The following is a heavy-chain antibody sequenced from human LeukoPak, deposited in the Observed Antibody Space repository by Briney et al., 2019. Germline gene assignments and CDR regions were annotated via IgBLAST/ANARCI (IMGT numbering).Heavy chain of an antibody. Sequence: SETLSLTCTVSGGSISSSSYYWGWIRQPPGKGLEWIGSIYYSVSTYYNPSLKSRVTISVDTFKNQFSLKLSSVTAADTAVYYCARGFNWFDPWGQGTLVTVSS. CDR3: ARGFNWFDP. J-gene: IGHJ5*02. CDR2: IYYSVST. V-gene: IGHV4-39*01. CDR1: GGSISSSSYY.